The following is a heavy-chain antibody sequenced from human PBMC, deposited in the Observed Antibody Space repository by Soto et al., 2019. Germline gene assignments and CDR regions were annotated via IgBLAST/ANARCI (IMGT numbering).Heavy chain of an antibody. V-gene: IGHV3-23*01. CDR2: VTGGGHTT. J-gene: IGHJ6*02. CDR1: GFTFSRYA. CDR3: ASSSGYLYVYGMDI. D-gene: IGHD6-13*01. Sequence: EAQLLESGGGLVQPGGSLRLSCAASGFTFSRYAMSWVRQAPGKGLEWVSTVTGGGHTTYNADSVNGRFTISRDNSKNTLYLQMNNLSAEDSAIYYEASSSGYLYVYGMDIWGPGTTVTVSS.